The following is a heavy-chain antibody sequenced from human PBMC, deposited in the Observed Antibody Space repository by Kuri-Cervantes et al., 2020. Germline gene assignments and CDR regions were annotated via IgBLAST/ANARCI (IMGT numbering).Heavy chain of an antibody. J-gene: IGHJ5*02. CDR3: AKRPPGLIVVVVAATPQGWFDP. D-gene: IGHD2-15*01. CDR2: ISYDGSNK. Sequence: GESLKISCAASGFTFSSYAMHWVRQAPGKGLEWVAVISYDGSNKYYADSVKGRFTISRDNSKNTLYLQMNSLRAEDTAVYYCAKRPPGLIVVVVAATPQGWFDPWGQGTLVTVSS. V-gene: IGHV3-30-3*02. CDR1: GFTFSSYA.